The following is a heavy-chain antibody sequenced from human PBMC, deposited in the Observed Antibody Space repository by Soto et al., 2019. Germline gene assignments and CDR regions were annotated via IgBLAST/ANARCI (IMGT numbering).Heavy chain of an antibody. V-gene: IGHV1-2*02. J-gene: IGHJ4*02. Sequence: ASVKVSCKASGYTFTGYYMHWVLQAPGQGLEWMGWINPNSGGTNYAQKFQGRVTMTRDTSISTAYMELSRLRSDDTAVYYCARALVRGPYFGYWGQGTLVTVSS. CDR3: ARALVRGPYFGY. CDR2: INPNSGGT. CDR1: GYTFTGYY. D-gene: IGHD3-10*01.